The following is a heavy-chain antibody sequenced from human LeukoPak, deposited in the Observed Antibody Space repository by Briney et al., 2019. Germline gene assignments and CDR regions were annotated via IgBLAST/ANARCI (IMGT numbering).Heavy chain of an antibody. Sequence: PGGSLRLSGAASGFTFSSYAMHWVRQAPGKGLESVSAISSNGGSTYYANSVKGRFTISRDNSKNTLYLQMGSLRAEDMAVYYCARAKRYSGSYSFDYWGQGTLVTVSS. CDR2: ISSNGGST. V-gene: IGHV3-64*01. CDR3: ARAKRYSGSYSFDY. D-gene: IGHD1-26*01. CDR1: GFTFSSYA. J-gene: IGHJ4*02.